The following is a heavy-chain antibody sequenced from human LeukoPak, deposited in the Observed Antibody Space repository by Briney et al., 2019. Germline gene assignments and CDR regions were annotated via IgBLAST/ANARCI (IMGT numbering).Heavy chain of an antibody. CDR3: ARGTYGYYMDV. J-gene: IGHJ6*03. CDR2: IYRSGST. Sequence: SETLSLTCSGSNYFISGSLDWGWLRQPPGKGLEWIGSIYRSGSTFYNPSLKSRVTISLDTSKNQFSLKLSTVTAADTAEYFCARGTYGYYMDVWGKGTTVTVSS. CDR1: NYFISGSLD. V-gene: IGHV4-38-2*02. D-gene: IGHD4-17*01.